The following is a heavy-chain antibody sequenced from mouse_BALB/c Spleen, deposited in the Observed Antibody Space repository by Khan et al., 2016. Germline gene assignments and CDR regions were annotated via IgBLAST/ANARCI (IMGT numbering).Heavy chain of an antibody. Sequence: EVKLEESGGGLVQPGGSLRLSCTTSGFTFTDYYMSWVRQPPGEALEWLGFIRNKAGGYTTEYSASVKGRFTISRDNSQSILYLQMNTLRAEDSATYYCASLTGTIAYWGQGTLVTVSA. CDR1: GFTFTDYY. D-gene: IGHD4-1*01. V-gene: IGHV7-3*02. J-gene: IGHJ3*01. CDR3: ASLTGTIAY. CDR2: IRNKAGGYTT.